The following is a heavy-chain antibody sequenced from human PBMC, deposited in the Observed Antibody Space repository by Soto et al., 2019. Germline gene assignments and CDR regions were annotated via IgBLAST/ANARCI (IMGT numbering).Heavy chain of an antibody. V-gene: IGHV3-48*01. CDR3: ARDLYCSSTSCYLSYYYYMDV. J-gene: IGHJ6*03. CDR2: ISSSSSTI. CDR1: GFTFSSYS. Sequence: GGSLRLSCAASGFTFSSYSMNWVRQAPGKGLEWVSYISSSSSTIYYADSVKGRFTISRENAKNSLYLQMNSLRAEDTAVYYCARDLYCSSTSCYLSYYYYMDVWGKGTTVTVSS. D-gene: IGHD2-2*01.